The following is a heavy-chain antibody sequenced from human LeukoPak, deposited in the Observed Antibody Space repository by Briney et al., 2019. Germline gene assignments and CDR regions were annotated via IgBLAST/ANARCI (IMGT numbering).Heavy chain of an antibody. CDR1: GFTFTSYS. CDR2: IGSSSSYI. D-gene: IGHD6-19*01. CDR3: ARVHSSGFFDY. Sequence: GGSLRLSCAASGFTFTSYSMNWVRQAPGKGLEWVSSIGSSSSYIYYADSVKGRFTISRDNAENSLYLQVNSLRAEDTAVYYCARVHSSGFFDYWGQGTLVTVSS. V-gene: IGHV3-21*01. J-gene: IGHJ4*02.